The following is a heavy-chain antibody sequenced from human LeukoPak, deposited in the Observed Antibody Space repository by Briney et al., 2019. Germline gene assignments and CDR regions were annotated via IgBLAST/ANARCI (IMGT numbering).Heavy chain of an antibody. D-gene: IGHD5-18*01. V-gene: IGHV1-2*02. CDR3: ARWDTAMAKGLDY. J-gene: IGHJ4*02. CDR2: INPNSGGT. Sequence: ASVKVSCKASGYTFTSYGINWVRQAPGQGLGWMGWINPNSGGTNYAQKFQGRVTMTRDTSTSTAYMELSRLRSDDTAVYYCARWDTAMAKGLDYWGQGTLVTVSS. CDR1: GYTFTSYG.